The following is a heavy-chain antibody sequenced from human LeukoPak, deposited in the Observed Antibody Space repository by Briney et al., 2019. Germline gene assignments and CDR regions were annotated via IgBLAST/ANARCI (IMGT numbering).Heavy chain of an antibody. Sequence: SETLSLTCTVSGYSISSGYFWGWIRPPPGKGLEWVGTIFHSGNTYYNPSLKSRVTISVATSKNQFSLKLSSVTAADTAVYYCAKGRVVGATNRPFDYWGQGTLVTVSS. CDR2: IFHSGNT. D-gene: IGHD2-15*01. J-gene: IGHJ4*02. CDR3: AKGRVVGATNRPFDY. CDR1: GYSISSGYF. V-gene: IGHV4-38-2*02.